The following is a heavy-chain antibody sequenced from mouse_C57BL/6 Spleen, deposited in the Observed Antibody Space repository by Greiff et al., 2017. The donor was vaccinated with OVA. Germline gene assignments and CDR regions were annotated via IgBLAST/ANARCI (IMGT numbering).Heavy chain of an antibody. CDR1: GYAFSSSW. D-gene: IGHD1-1*01. CDR3: ARRWDSSLYFDY. Sequence: QVQLKQSGPELVKPGASVKISCKASGYAFSSSWMNWVKQRPGKGLEWIGRIYPGDGDTNYNGKFKGKATLTADKSSSTAYMQLSSLTSEDSAVYFCARRWDSSLYFDYWGQGTTLTVSS. J-gene: IGHJ2*01. V-gene: IGHV1-82*01. CDR2: IYPGDGDT.